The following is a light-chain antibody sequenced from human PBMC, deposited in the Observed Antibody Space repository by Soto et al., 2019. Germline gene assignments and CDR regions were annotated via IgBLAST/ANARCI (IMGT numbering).Light chain of an antibody. CDR2: DVS. J-gene: IGLJ1*01. V-gene: IGLV2-14*03. CDR3: SSYTSSSTPRV. Sequence: QSALTQPASVSGSPGQSITISCTGPSSDVGGYNDVSWYQQHPGKAPKLMIYDVSNRPSGVSNRFSGSKSGNTASLTISGLQAEDEADYYCSSYTSSSTPRVFGTGTKVTVL. CDR1: SSDVGGYND.